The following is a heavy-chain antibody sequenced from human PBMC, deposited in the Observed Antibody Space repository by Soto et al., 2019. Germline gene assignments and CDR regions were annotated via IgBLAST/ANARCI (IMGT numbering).Heavy chain of an antibody. D-gene: IGHD2-2*01. Sequence: QVHLIQSGAEVKKPGSSVKVSCKAAGGTFNTYTLFWVRQAPGHGLEWMGRIIPMLTVTNSAQKFQGRLTLTADKSTGTAFMELTSLRSDATAVYYCSIGSWSAETFDVWGQGTMVTVSS. J-gene: IGHJ3*01. CDR3: SIGSWSAETFDV. CDR2: IIPMLTVT. V-gene: IGHV1-69*02. CDR1: GGTFNTYT.